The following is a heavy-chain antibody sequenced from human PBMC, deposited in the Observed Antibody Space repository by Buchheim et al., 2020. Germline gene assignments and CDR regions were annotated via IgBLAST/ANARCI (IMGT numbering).Heavy chain of an antibody. Sequence: QAQLVQSGAEVKKPGASVKVSCKASGYSFIAYDVNWVRQVAGQGLEWMGRMNPYSGDTAYEQSFQGRVVMTRNISISTAYMELTSLRSEDTAVYYCARGGAAVGYYYGMDVWGQGTT. CDR3: ARGGAAVGYYYGMDV. D-gene: IGHD4-23*01. CDR1: GYSFIAYD. V-gene: IGHV1-8*01. CDR2: MNPYSGDT. J-gene: IGHJ6*02.